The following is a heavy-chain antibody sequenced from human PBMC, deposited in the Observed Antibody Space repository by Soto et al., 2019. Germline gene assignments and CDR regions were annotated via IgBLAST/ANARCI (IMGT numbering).Heavy chain of an antibody. D-gene: IGHD2-21*01. CDR2: IGSKGETYAT. V-gene: IGHV3-73*01. J-gene: IGHJ4*02. CDR1: GFNFGASN. Sequence: PGGSLSLSCAASGFNFGASNLQWVRQASGKGLEWLGRIGSKGETYATTYAASVKGRFTISRDDSKKTAYLQMNNLESEDTAVYYCSRDDSHCFFNWGRGTLVTVSS. CDR3: SRDDSHCFFN.